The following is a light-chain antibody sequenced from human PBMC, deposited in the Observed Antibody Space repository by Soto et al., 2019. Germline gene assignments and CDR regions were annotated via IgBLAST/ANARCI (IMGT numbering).Light chain of an antibody. CDR1: QSVSSSY. Sequence: EIVLTQSPGTLSLSPGQRTTLSCRASQSVSSSYLAWYKQKPGQAPRLLIYGESSKATDIPDRFSGSGSGTDFALTISRLEPEDFAVYYCQQYGSSPETFGEGNKLEIK. CDR3: QQYGSSPET. J-gene: IGKJ2*01. CDR2: GES. V-gene: IGKV3-20*01.